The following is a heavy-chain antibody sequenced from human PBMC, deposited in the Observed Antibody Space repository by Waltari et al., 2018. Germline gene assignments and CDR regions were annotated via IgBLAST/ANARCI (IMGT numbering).Heavy chain of an antibody. V-gene: IGHV5-51*01. CDR3: AREKGYSSGNFDY. CDR2: SYPDDSDT. D-gene: IGHD6-19*01. CDR1: GYSFTTYW. Sequence: EVQLVQSGAEVKKPGESLKISCQGSGYSFTTYWIGWLRQMPGKGLEWMGFSYPDDSDTRYSPSFQGQVTISADKSISTTYLQWNTLKASDTAMYYCAREKGYSSGNFDYWGQGTLVTVSS. J-gene: IGHJ4*02.